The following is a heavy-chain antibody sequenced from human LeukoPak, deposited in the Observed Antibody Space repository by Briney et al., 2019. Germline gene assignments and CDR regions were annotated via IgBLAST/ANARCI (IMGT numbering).Heavy chain of an antibody. Sequence: KPSETLSLTCAVSGGSISSSNWWSWVRQPPGKGLEWIGEIYHSGSTNYNPSLKSRVTIPVDKSKNQFSLKLSSVTAADTAVYYCARVTVSGGSFDYWGQGTLVTVSS. D-gene: IGHD3-16*01. CDR2: IYHSGST. J-gene: IGHJ4*02. CDR1: GGSISSSNW. V-gene: IGHV4-4*02. CDR3: ARVTVSGGSFDY.